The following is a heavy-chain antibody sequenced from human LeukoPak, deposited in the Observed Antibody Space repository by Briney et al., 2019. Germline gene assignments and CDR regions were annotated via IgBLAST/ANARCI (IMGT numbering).Heavy chain of an antibody. V-gene: IGHV3-21*01. CDR2: ISSSSTYI. D-gene: IGHD3-10*01. Sequence: PGGSLRLSCAASGFSFSISSMHWVRQAPGKRLDWVSSISSSSTYIYYADSVKGRFTISRDNAKNALYLQMNSLSAEDTAIYYYANSAVVRGVPHPYYFDHWGQGSLATVSS. CDR1: GFSFSISS. J-gene: IGHJ4*02. CDR3: ANSAVVRGVPHPYYFDH.